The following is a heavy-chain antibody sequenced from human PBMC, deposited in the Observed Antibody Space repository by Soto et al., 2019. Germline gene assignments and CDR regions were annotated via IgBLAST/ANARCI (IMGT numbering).Heavy chain of an antibody. CDR2: ISSSSSYI. CDR1: GFTFSSYS. CDR3: ARDYMWELLGYFDY. D-gene: IGHD1-26*01. J-gene: IGHJ4*02. Sequence: EVQLVESGGGLVKPGGSLRLSCAASGFTFSSYSMNWVRQAPGKGLEWVSSISSSSSYIYYADSVKGRFTISRDNAKNSRYLQMNSLRAEDTAVYYCARDYMWELLGYFDYWGQGTLVTVSS. V-gene: IGHV3-21*01.